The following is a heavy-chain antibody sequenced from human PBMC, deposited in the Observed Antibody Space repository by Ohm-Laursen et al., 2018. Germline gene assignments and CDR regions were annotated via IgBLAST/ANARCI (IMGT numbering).Heavy chain of an antibody. CDR1: GFTFSNYA. CDR2: ISGSGGST. J-gene: IGHJ6*02. V-gene: IGHV3-23*01. Sequence: SLRLSCAASGFTFSNYAMTWVRQAPGEGLEWVSTISGSGGSTYYADSVKGRFTISRDNSKNTLYLQMNSLRAEDTAVYYCASRTTVTQGGDYYGMDVWGQGTTVTVS. CDR3: ASRTTVTQGGDYYGMDV. D-gene: IGHD4-17*01.